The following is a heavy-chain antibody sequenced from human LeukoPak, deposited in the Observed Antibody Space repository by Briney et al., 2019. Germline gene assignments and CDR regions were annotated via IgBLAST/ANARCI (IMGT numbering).Heavy chain of an antibody. V-gene: IGHV3-21*01. CDR2: IRSSSSHI. CDR1: GFTFSSYT. J-gene: IGHJ4*02. CDR3: ARDRCPGYFDS. D-gene: IGHD2-8*01. Sequence: GGSLRLSCAASGFTFSSYTMNWVRQAPGKGLEWVSSIRSSSSHINYADSVKGRFTTSRAKAKKSLYLEMNSLRAEDTAVYYCARDRCPGYFDSSGQGTLVTVSS.